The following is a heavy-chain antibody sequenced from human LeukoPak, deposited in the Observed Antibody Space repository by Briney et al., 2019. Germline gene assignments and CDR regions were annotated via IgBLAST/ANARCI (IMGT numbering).Heavy chain of an antibody. CDR3: ARDCDSSGWYGSWFDP. Sequence: GGSLRLSCAASGFTFSSYSMNWVRQAPGRGLEWVAVISYDGSNKYYADSVKGRFTISRDNSKNTLYLQMNSLRAEDTAVYYCARDCDSSGWYGSWFDPWGQGTLVTVSS. V-gene: IGHV3-30*03. J-gene: IGHJ5*02. CDR2: ISYDGSNK. CDR1: GFTFSSYS. D-gene: IGHD6-19*01.